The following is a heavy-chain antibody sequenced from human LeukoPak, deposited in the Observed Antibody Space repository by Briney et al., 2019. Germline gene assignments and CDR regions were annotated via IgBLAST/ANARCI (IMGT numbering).Heavy chain of an antibody. Sequence: SVKVSCKASGGTFSSYAISWVRQAPGQGLEWMGGIIPIFGTANYAQKFQGRVTITADESTSTAYMELSSLRSEDTAVYCATESPVITTFDYWGQGTLVTVSS. J-gene: IGHJ4*02. D-gene: IGHD3-22*01. V-gene: IGHV1-69*13. CDR3: ATESPVITTFDY. CDR2: IIPIFGTA. CDR1: GGTFSSYA.